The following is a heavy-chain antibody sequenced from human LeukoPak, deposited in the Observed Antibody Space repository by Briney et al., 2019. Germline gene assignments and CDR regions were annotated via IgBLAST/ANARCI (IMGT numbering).Heavy chain of an antibody. D-gene: IGHD6-13*01. CDR3: ARDRVVAAAGINVPSYYYGLDV. CDR2: INAYNGNT. V-gene: IGHV1-18*01. CDR1: GYTLSIYG. Sequence: ASVKVSCKASGYTLSIYGFSWVRQAPGQGLERMGWINAYNGNTNFAPKFQGRVTMTTDTSTSTIYMDLRSLRSDDTAVYYCARDRVVAAAGINVPSYYYGLDVWGQGTTVTVSS. J-gene: IGHJ6*02.